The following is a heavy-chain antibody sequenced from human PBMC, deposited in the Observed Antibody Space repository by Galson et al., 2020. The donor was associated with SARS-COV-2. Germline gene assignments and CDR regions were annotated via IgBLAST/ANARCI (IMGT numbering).Heavy chain of an antibody. J-gene: IGHJ5*02. CDR2: IDWNGGST. V-gene: IGHV3-20*01. Sequence: GGSLRLSCAASGLTFDDYGMSWVRQAPGKGLDWVPGIDWNGGSTGDADSVKGRFTISRDNAKNSLYLQMNSLRAEDTALYHWARVVPAARVFDPWGQGTLVTVSS. CDR1: GLTFDDYG. CDR3: ARVVPAARVFDP. D-gene: IGHD2-2*01.